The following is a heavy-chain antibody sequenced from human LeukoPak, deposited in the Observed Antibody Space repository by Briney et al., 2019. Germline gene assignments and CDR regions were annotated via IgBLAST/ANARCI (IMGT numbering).Heavy chain of an antibody. CDR3: ARTSRYSGAYYAFDI. D-gene: IGHD5-12*01. CDR2: ISPYIATT. Sequence: ASVKVSCKASGGTFSSYAISWVRQAPGQGLEWMGWISPYIATTNYAQKLQGRVTITTDTSTSTAYMELRDLRSDDTAVYSCARTSRYSGAYYAFDIWGQGTVITVSS. J-gene: IGHJ3*02. CDR1: GGTFSSYA. V-gene: IGHV1-18*01.